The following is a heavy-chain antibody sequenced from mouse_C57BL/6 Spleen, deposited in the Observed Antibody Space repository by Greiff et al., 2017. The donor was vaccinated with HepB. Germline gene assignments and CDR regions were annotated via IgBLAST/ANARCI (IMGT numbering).Heavy chain of an antibody. CDR2: INPNNGGT. V-gene: IGHV1-26*01. J-gene: IGHJ1*03. CDR1: GYTFTDYY. Sequence: EVQLQQSGPELVKPGASVKISCKASGYTFTDYYMNWVKQSHGKSLEWIGDINPNNGGTSYNQKFKGKATLTVDKSSSTAYMEPRSLTSEDSAVDYCARNYGSSLYWYFDVWGTGTTVTVSS. D-gene: IGHD1-1*01. CDR3: ARNYGSSLYWYFDV.